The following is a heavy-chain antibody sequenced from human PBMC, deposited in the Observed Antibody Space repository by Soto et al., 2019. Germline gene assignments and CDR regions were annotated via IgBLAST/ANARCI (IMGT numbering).Heavy chain of an antibody. V-gene: IGHV3-30-3*01. Sequence: QVQLVESGGGVVQPGRSLRLSCAASGFTFSSYAMHWVRQAPGKGRECVAHISYDGSDKDYADSLKGRFTISRDNSRNMLFLHMNSLRAEDTAVSYCASDYYKYYDSSGYYRSPAYWGQGTLVTVSS. CDR1: GFTFSSYA. CDR2: ISYDGSDK. J-gene: IGHJ4*02. CDR3: ASDYYKYYDSSGYYRSPAY. D-gene: IGHD3-22*01.